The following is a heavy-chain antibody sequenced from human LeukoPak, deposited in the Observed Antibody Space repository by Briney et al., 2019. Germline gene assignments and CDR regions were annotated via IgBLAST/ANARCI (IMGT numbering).Heavy chain of an antibody. CDR1: GFILSNCA. CDR3: VKEVVATIPPF. CDR2: IDTKGTRT. Sequence: GGSLRLSCAASGFILSNCAMTWVRQAPGKGLEWVSGIDTKGTRTYYADSVKGRFTISRDNSKNTLFLQINSLRAEDTAVYYCVKEVVATIPPFWGQGTRVTVSS. J-gene: IGHJ4*02. V-gene: IGHV3-23*01. D-gene: IGHD5-12*01.